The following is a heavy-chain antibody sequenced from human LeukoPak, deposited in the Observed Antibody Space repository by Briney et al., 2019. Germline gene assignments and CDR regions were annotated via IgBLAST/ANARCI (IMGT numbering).Heavy chain of an antibody. D-gene: IGHD2-15*01. CDR2: IYYSGST. CDR1: GGSISSYY. J-gene: IGHJ5*02. V-gene: IGHV4-59*12. CDR3: ARGGSKDCSGGSCYSLKFDP. Sequence: SETLSLTCTVSGGSISSYYWSWIRQPPGKGLEWIGYIYYSGSTNYNPSLKSRVTISVDTSKNQFSLKLSSVTAADTAVYYCARGGSKDCSGGSCYSLKFDPWGQGTLVTASS.